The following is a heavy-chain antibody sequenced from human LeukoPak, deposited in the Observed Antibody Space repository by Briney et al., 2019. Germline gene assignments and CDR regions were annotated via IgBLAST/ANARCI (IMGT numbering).Heavy chain of an antibody. CDR3: GRDPHTHSGSYYWRAFDI. CDR1: GYTFTSYY. Sequence: ASVKVSCKASGYTFTSYYMHWVRQAPGQGLEWMGIINPSGGSTSYAQKFQGRVTMTRDTSTSTVYMELSSLRSEDTAVYYCGRDPHTHSGSYYWRAFDIWGQGTMVTVSS. CDR2: INPSGGST. D-gene: IGHD1-26*01. V-gene: IGHV1-46*01. J-gene: IGHJ3*02.